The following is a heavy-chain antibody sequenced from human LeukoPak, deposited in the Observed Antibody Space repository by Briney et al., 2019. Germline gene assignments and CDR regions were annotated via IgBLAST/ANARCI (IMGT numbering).Heavy chain of an antibody. D-gene: IGHD3-10*01. CDR1: GFTFSSYG. CDR3: AKDHYYGSGYYNWFDP. J-gene: IGHJ5*02. Sequence: GGSLRLSCAASGFTFSSYGMHWVRQAPGKGLEWVAFIRYDGSNKYYADSVKGRFTISRDNSKNTLYLQMNSLRAEDTAVYYCAKDHYYGSGYYNWFDPWGQGTLVTVSS. V-gene: IGHV3-30*02. CDR2: IRYDGSNK.